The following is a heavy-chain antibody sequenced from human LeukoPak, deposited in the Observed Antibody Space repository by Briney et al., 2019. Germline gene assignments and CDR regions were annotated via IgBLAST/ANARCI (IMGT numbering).Heavy chain of an antibody. Sequence: QTGGSLRLSCAASGFTFDDYAMHWVRRAPGKGLEWVSGISWNSGSIGYADSVKGRFTISRDNAKNSLYLQMNSLRAEDTALYYCAKDRRGYSGTFDYWGQGTLVTVSS. J-gene: IGHJ4*02. V-gene: IGHV3-9*01. CDR1: GFTFDDYA. CDR3: AKDRRGYSGTFDY. D-gene: IGHD5-12*01. CDR2: ISWNSGSI.